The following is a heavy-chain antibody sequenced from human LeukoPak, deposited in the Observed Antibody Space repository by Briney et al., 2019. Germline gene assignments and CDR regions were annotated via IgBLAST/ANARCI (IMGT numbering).Heavy chain of an antibody. CDR2: IYYSGST. D-gene: IGHD6-19*01. J-gene: IGHJ5*02. Sequence: SETLSLTCTVSGGSVSSGSYYWGWIRQPPGKGLEWIGYIYYSGSTNYNPSLKSRVTISVDTSKNQFSLKLSSVTAADTAVYYCASRGSGAVAPPFDPWGQGTLVTVSS. V-gene: IGHV4-61*01. CDR1: GGSVSSGSYY. CDR3: ASRGSGAVAPPFDP.